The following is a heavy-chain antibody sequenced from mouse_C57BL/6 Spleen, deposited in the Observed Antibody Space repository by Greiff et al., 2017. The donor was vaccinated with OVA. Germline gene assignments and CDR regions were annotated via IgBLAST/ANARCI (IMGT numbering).Heavy chain of an antibody. Sequence: VQGVESGAELARPGASVKMSCKASGYTFTSYTMHWVKQRPGQGLEWIGYINPSSGYTKYNQKFKDKATLTADKSSSTAYMQLSSLTSEDSAVYYCAREVRQGPPHFDYWGQGTTLTVSS. CDR3: AREVRQGPPHFDY. J-gene: IGHJ2*01. D-gene: IGHD2-14*01. CDR1: GYTFTSYT. V-gene: IGHV1-4*01. CDR2: INPSSGYT.